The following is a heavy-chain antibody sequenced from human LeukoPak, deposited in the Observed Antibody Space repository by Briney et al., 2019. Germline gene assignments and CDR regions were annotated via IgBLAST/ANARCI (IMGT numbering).Heavy chain of an antibody. Sequence: GGSLRLSCAASGFTFSSYWMSWVRQAPGKGLEWVSSIKNGGNDPFYADSVKGRFTISRDNSKNTLFLQLSSLRAEDSAVYYCARGGHDFNPFYWWGQGTLVTVSS. D-gene: IGHD2-21*02. CDR1: GFTFSSYW. CDR2: IKNGGNDP. V-gene: IGHV3-23*01. J-gene: IGHJ4*02. CDR3: ARGGHDFNPFYW.